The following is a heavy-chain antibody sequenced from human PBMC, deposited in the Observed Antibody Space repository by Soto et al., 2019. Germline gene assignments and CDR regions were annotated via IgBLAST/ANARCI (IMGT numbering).Heavy chain of an antibody. CDR2: ISSNGGST. CDR1: GFTFSSYA. Sequence: GGSLRLSCSASGFTFSSYAMHWVRQTPGKGLEYVSAISSNGGSTYYADSVKGRFTISRDNSKNTLYLQVNSLTVEDTATYYCATLPENDGFDIWGPGTTVTVSS. CDR3: ATLPENDGFDI. V-gene: IGHV3-64*04. J-gene: IGHJ3*02.